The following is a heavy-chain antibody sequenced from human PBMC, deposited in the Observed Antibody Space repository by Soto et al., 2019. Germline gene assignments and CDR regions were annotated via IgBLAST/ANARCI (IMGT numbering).Heavy chain of an antibody. Sequence: ASVKVSCKASGYTFTGYYMHWVRQAPGQGLEWMGWINPNSGGTNYAQKFQGRVTMTRDTSISTAYMELSRLRSDDTAVYYCARSEEGYCSSTSCSYRYYFDYWG. CDR1: GYTFTGYY. J-gene: IGHJ4*01. D-gene: IGHD2-2*01. CDR2: INPNSGGT. V-gene: IGHV1-2*02. CDR3: ARSEEGYCSSTSCSYRYYFDY.